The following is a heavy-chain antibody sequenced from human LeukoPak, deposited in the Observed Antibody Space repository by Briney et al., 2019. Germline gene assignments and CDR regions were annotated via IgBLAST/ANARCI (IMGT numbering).Heavy chain of an antibody. D-gene: IGHD3-10*01. V-gene: IGHV3-7*01. J-gene: IGHJ3*02. CDR1: GFTFTDSW. CDR3: AREPGIGYAFDI. Sequence: AGGSLRLSCVASGFTFTDSWMTWVRQAPGKGLEWVANIKQDGSEKHYVDSVKGRFTISRDNAKNSLYLQMNSLRAEDTAVYYCAREPGIGYAFDIWGQGTVVAVSS. CDR2: IKQDGSEK.